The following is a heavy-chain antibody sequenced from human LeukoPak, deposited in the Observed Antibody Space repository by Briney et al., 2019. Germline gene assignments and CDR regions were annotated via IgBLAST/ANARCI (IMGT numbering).Heavy chain of an antibody. V-gene: IGHV3-66*01. D-gene: IGHD5-12*01. CDR2: IYIGDST. CDR1: GFTFSSYG. CDR3: ARGGYSGYQHFDY. Sequence: PGGSLRLSCAASGFTFSSYGMSWVRQAPGKGLEWVSLIYIGDSTYYADSVKGRFTISRDNSRNTLYLQMNSLRAEDTAVYYCARGGYSGYQHFDYWGQGTLVTVSS. J-gene: IGHJ4*02.